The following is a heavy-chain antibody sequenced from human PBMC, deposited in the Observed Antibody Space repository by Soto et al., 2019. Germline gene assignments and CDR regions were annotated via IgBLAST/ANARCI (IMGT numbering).Heavy chain of an antibody. D-gene: IGHD5-12*01. Sequence: EVQLVESGGGLVQPGGSLRLSCAASGFTFSSYSMNWVRQAPGKGLEWVSYISSSSRTIYCADSVKGRFTISRDNAKSSLYLQMNSLRAEDTAVYYCAREWDGDGYNSGWFDPWGQGTLVTVSS. CDR1: GFTFSSYS. J-gene: IGHJ5*02. CDR3: AREWDGDGYNSGWFDP. V-gene: IGHV3-48*01. CDR2: ISSSSRTI.